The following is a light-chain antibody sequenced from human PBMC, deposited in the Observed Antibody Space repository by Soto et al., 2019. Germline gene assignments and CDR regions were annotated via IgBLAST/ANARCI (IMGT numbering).Light chain of an antibody. J-gene: IGLJ3*02. CDR3: TSYTRSDIGV. CDR2: DVS. V-gene: IGLV2-14*01. Sequence: ALTQPASVSGSPGQSITISCTGTSSDVGGYDFVSWYQQRPGKAPKLIIYDVSNRPSGVSNRFSGSKSGNTASLTISGLQAEDEADYYCTSYTRSDIGVFGGGTKVTVL. CDR1: SSDVGGYDF.